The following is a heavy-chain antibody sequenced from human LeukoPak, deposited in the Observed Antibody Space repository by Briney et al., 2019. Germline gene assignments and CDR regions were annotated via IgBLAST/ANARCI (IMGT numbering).Heavy chain of an antibody. Sequence: TGGSLRLSCAASGFTFSRHSINWVRQAPGKGLEWVSSISSSSSYIYYADSVKGRFTISRDNAKNSLYLHMNSLRAEDTAVYYCARDSGNYLDAFDIWGQGTMVTVSS. CDR3: ARDSGNYLDAFDI. CDR2: ISSSSSYI. J-gene: IGHJ3*02. D-gene: IGHD1-7*01. V-gene: IGHV3-21*01. CDR1: GFTFSRHS.